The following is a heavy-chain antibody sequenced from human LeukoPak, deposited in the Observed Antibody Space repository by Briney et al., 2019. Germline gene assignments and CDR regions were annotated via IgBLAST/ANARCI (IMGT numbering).Heavy chain of an antibody. V-gene: IGHV4-61*02. D-gene: IGHD6-13*01. CDR2: IYTSGST. Sequence: KTSETLSLTCTVSGASISSGSYYWSWIRQPAGKGLEWIGRIYTSGSTNYSPSLKTRVTISVDTSKNQFSLKLSSVTAADTAVYYCARVYYSSSYDYWYFDLWGRGTLVTVSS. J-gene: IGHJ2*01. CDR1: GASISSGSYY. CDR3: ARVYYSSSYDYWYFDL.